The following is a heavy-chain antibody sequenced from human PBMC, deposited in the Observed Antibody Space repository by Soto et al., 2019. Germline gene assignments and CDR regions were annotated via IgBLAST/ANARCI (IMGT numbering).Heavy chain of an antibody. V-gene: IGHV3-33*01. CDR1: GFTFSSYG. D-gene: IGHD4-17*01. CDR2: IWYDGSNK. CDR3: ARDPGDYDDKNYYYGMDV. Sequence: GGSLRLSCAASGFTFSSYGMHWVRQAPGKGLEWVAVIWYDGSNKYCADSVKGRFTISRDNSKNTLYLQMNSLRAEDTAVYYCARDPGDYDDKNYYYGMDVWGQGTTVTVSS. J-gene: IGHJ6*02.